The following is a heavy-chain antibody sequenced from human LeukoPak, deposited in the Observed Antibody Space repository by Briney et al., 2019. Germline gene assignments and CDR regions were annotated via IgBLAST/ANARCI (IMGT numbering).Heavy chain of an antibody. CDR3: AREPGYCSSTSCYPNWYFDL. CDR2: ISAYNGNT. D-gene: IGHD2-2*01. CDR1: GYTFTSYG. Sequence: GASVKVSCKASGYTFTSYGISWVRQAPGQGLEWMGWISAYNGNTNYAQKLQGRVTMTTDTSTSTAYMELRSLRSDDTAVYYCAREPGYCSSTSCYPNWYFDLWGRGTLVTVSS. J-gene: IGHJ2*01. V-gene: IGHV1-18*04.